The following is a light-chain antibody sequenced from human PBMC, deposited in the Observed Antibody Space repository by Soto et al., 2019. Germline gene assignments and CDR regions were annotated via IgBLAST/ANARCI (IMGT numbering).Light chain of an antibody. J-gene: IGKJ1*01. CDR1: QPLSGY. CDR3: QQNYNTPRT. V-gene: IGKV1-39*01. CDR2: AAS. Sequence: DVPVTQGPSSLSAYGGGRVTITWRTSQPLSGYLTSYQQKPGNAPSLLIYAASNLQTGVPSRFSGSGSGTHFTLTISSLQPEDFATYYFQQNYNTPRTFGQGTKVDIK.